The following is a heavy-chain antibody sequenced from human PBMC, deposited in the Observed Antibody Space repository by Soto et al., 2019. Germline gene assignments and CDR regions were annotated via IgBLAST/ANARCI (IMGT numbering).Heavy chain of an antibody. Sequence: GGSLRLSCAASGFTFSSYAMSWVRQAPGKGLEWVSAINNSGGSTYYADSVKGRFTISRDNSKNTLYLQMNSLRAEDTGVYYCARELDTSMVLFGYWGQGTVVTGSS. CDR2: INNSGGST. CDR3: ARELDTSMVLFGY. V-gene: IGHV3-23*01. CDR1: GFTFSSYA. D-gene: IGHD5-18*01. J-gene: IGHJ4*02.